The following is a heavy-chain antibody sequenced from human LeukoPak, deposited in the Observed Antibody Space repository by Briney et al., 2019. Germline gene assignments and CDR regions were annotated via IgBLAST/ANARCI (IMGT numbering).Heavy chain of an antibody. Sequence: SETLSLTCTVSGGSISSYYWSWIRQPPGKGLEWIGYIYYSGSTNYNPSLKSRVTISVDTSKNQFSLKLSSVTAADTAVYYCARRLFPYYMDVWGKGTTVTISS. CDR3: ARRLFPYYMDV. V-gene: IGHV4-59*01. D-gene: IGHD2-21*01. CDR1: GGSISSYY. CDR2: IYYSGST. J-gene: IGHJ6*03.